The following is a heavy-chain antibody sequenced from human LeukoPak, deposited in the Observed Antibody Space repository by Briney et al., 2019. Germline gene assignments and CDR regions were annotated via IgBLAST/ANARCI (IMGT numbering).Heavy chain of an antibody. J-gene: IGHJ4*02. CDR1: GYTFTSYY. Sequence: ASVKVSCKASGYTFTSYYMHWVRQAPGQGLEWMGIINPSGGSTSYAQKFQGRVTMTRDMSTSTVYMELSSLRSEDTAVYYCARVRRTVVVPASFDYWGQGTLVTVSS. V-gene: IGHV1-46*01. CDR3: ARVRRTVVVPASFDY. D-gene: IGHD2-2*01. CDR2: INPSGGST.